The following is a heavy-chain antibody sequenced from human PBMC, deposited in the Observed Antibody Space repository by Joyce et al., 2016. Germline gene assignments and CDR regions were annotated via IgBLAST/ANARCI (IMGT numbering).Heavy chain of an antibody. CDR1: GFTFNNYG. J-gene: IGHJ3*02. Sequence: QVQLVESGGGVVQPGRSLRLSCETFGFTFNNYGMHWVRQGPGKGLEWGAVIGYDGNNEYYADSVKGRFTISRDISKSTLYLQMNSLRVEDTAVYFCARDLEVVIASNEGFDIWGQGTLVTVSS. CDR3: ARDLEVVIASNEGFDI. CDR2: IGYDGNNE. V-gene: IGHV3-33*01. D-gene: IGHD2-21*01.